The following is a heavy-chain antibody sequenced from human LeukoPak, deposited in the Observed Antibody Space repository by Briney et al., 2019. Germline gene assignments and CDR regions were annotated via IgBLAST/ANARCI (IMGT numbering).Heavy chain of an antibody. D-gene: IGHD6-13*01. V-gene: IGHV3-30*03. CDR1: GSTFSSYG. CDR3: AGIAAAGFDY. J-gene: IGHJ4*02. CDR2: ISYDGSNK. Sequence: GGSLRLSCAASGSTFSSYGMHWVRQAPGKGLEWVAVISYDGSNKYYADSVKGRFTISRDNSKNTLYLQMNSLRAEDTAVYYCAGIAAAGFDYWGQGTLVTVSS.